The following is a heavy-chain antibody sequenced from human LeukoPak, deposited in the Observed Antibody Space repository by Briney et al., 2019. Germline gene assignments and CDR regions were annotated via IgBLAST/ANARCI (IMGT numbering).Heavy chain of an antibody. V-gene: IGHV4-59*08. CDR3: ARLASGSYGPLTPFDY. CDR2: IYYSGST. D-gene: IGHD1-26*01. J-gene: IGHJ4*02. CDR1: GGSISSYY. Sequence: SETLSLTCTVSGGSISSYYWSWIRQPPGKGLECIGVIYYSGSTNYKPSLKSRVTISVDTSKNQFSLRMSSVTAADTAVYYSARLASGSYGPLTPFDYWGQGTLVTVSS.